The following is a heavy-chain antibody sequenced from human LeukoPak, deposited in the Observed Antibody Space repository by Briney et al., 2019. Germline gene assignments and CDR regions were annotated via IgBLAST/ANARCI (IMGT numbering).Heavy chain of an antibody. J-gene: IGHJ4*02. CDR2: ISASSGNT. CDR1: GFTFSSNA. D-gene: IGHD5-24*01. Sequence: GGSLRLSCAASGFTFSSNAMTWVRQAPGKGLEWVSAISASSGNTYYADSMKGRFTISRDISMQTLYLQMNSLRAEDTAVYYCAKGSRIDGYNSWGQGTLVTVSS. CDR3: AKGSRIDGYNS. V-gene: IGHV3-23*01.